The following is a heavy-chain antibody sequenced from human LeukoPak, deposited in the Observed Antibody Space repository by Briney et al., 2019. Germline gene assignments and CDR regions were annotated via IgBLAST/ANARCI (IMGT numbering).Heavy chain of an antibody. CDR1: GFTFSSYE. D-gene: IGHD3-10*01. J-gene: IGHJ3*02. CDR2: ISSSGSTI. V-gene: IGHV3-48*03. Sequence: GGSLRLSCATSGFTFSSYEMHWVRQAPGKGLEGVSYISSSGSTIYYAASVKGRFTISRDNSKNTLYLQMNSLRAEDPAVYYCAREARLWFGELLGNDAFDIWGQGTMVTVSS. CDR3: AREARLWFGELLGNDAFDI.